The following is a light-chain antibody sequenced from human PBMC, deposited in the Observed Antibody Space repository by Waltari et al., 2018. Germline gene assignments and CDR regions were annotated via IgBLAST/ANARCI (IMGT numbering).Light chain of an antibody. V-gene: IGKV1-NL1*01. CDR3: QQYYSTPLYT. CDR2: AAS. Sequence: DIQMTQSPSSLSASVGDRVTITCRASQDISNSLAWYQQKPGKAPKLLLYAASRLESGVPSRFSGSGSGTDYTLTISSLQPEDFATYYCQQYYSTPLYTFGQGTKLEIK. CDR1: QDISNS. J-gene: IGKJ2*01.